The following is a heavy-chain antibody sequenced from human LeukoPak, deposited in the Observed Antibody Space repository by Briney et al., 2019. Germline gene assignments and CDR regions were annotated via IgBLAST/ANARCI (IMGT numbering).Heavy chain of an antibody. CDR3: ACRGYSYGREGGNDY. V-gene: IGHV4-39*07. CDR2: IYYSGST. D-gene: IGHD5-18*01. J-gene: IGHJ4*02. Sequence: KPSETLSLTCTVSGGSISSSSYYWGWIRQPPGKGLEWIGSIYYSGSTYYNPSLKSRVTISVDTSKNQFSLKLSSVTAADTAVYYCACRGYSYGREGGNDYWGQGTLVTVSS. CDR1: GGSISSSSYY.